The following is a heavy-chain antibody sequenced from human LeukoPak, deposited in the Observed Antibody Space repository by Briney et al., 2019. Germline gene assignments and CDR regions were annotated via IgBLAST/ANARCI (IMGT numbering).Heavy chain of an antibody. D-gene: IGHD2/OR15-2a*01. CDR3: AKALDTTSYYYGMDV. V-gene: IGHV3-23*01. J-gene: IGHJ6*02. CDR1: GFPFSSYA. Sequence: GGSLRLSCAASGFPFSSYAMSWVRQAPGKGLEWVSAISGSGGSTYYADSVKGRFTISRDNSKNTLYLQMNSLRAEDTAVYYCAKALDTTSYYYGMDVWGQGTTVTVSS. CDR2: ISGSGGST.